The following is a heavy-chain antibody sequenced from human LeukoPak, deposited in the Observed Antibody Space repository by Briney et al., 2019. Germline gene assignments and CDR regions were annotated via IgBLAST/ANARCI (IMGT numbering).Heavy chain of an antibody. D-gene: IGHD4-17*01. CDR1: GYTFTRYY. J-gene: IGHJ6*04. V-gene: IGHV1-46*01. CDR3: AREPYGDYLYYYGMDV. Sequence: ASVKVSCKASGYTFTRYYMHWVRQAPGQGLEWMGIINPSGGSTSYAQKFQGRVTMTRDTSTSTVYMELSSLRSEDTAVYYCAREPYGDYLYYYGMDVWGKGTTVTVSS. CDR2: INPSGGST.